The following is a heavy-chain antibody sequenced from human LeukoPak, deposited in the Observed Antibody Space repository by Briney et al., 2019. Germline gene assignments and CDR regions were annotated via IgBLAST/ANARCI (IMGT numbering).Heavy chain of an antibody. V-gene: IGHV1-69*04. Sequence: SVKVSCKASGGTFSSYAISWVRQAPGQGLEWMGRIIPILGIANYAQKFQGRVTITADKSTSTAYMELSSLRSEDTAVYYCASLIMITPTSSGHFDPWGQGTLVTVSS. CDR2: IIPILGIA. CDR1: GGTFSSYA. D-gene: IGHD3-16*01. J-gene: IGHJ5*02. CDR3: ASLIMITPTSSGHFDP.